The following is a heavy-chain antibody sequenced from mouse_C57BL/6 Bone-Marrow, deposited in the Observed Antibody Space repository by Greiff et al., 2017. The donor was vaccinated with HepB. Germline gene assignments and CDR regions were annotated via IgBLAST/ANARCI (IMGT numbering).Heavy chain of an antibody. J-gene: IGHJ3*01. Sequence: EVHLVESGGGLVKPGGSLKLSCAASGFTFSSYAMSWVRQTPEKRLEWVATISDGGSYTYYPDNVKGRFTISRDNAKNNLYLQMSHLKSEDTAMYYCASKFPYYYGSSSAWFAYWGQGTLVTVSA. CDR3: ASKFPYYYGSSSAWFAY. CDR1: GFTFSSYA. V-gene: IGHV5-4*01. D-gene: IGHD1-1*01. CDR2: ISDGGSYT.